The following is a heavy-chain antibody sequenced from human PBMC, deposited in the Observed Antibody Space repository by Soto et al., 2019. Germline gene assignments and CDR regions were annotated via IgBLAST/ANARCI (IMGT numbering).Heavy chain of an antibody. CDR2: MNPNSGNT. CDR1: GYTFTSYD. D-gene: IGHD5-12*01. Sequence: ASVKVSCKASGYTFTSYDINWVRQATGQGLEWMGWMNPNSGNTGYAQKFQGRVTMTRNTSISTAYMELSSLRSEDTAVYYCARGPGATIEKYYYYCMDVWRKGTTVTVSS. V-gene: IGHV1-8*01. J-gene: IGHJ6*03. CDR3: ARGPGATIEKYYYYCMDV.